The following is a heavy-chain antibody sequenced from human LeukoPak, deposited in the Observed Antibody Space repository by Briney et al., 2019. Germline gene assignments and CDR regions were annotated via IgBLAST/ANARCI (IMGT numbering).Heavy chain of an antibody. CDR1: GFTFSAYS. Sequence: PGGSLRLSCAASGFTFSAYSMNWVRQAPGKGVEWVSYISSSTSTIYYADSVKGRFTISRDNAKNSLYLQMNSLRAEDTAVYYCARSYCSGGSCTQIDYWGQGTLVTVSS. CDR3: ARSYCSGGSCTQIDY. V-gene: IGHV3-48*01. D-gene: IGHD2-15*01. J-gene: IGHJ4*02. CDR2: ISSSTSTI.